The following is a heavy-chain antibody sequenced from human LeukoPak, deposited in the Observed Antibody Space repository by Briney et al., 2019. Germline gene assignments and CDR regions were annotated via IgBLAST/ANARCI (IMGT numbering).Heavy chain of an antibody. CDR1: GFTFDDYA. CDR2: ISWNSGSI. V-gene: IGHV3-9*01. D-gene: IGHD4-17*01. Sequence: GGSLRLSCAASGFTFDDYAMHWVRQAPGKGLEWVSGISWNSGSIGYADSVKGRFTISRDNAKNSLYLQMNSLRAEDTALYYCAKDNWDYGDYSAFDIWGQGTMVTVSS. J-gene: IGHJ3*02. CDR3: AKDNWDYGDYSAFDI.